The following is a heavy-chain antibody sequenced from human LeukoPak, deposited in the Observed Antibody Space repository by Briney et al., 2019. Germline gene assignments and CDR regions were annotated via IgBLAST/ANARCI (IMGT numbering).Heavy chain of an antibody. CDR3: ATKAKYSSSWYNDF. CDR2: ISAYNGNT. V-gene: IGHV1-18*01. Sequence: ASVKVSCKASGDTFTSYGISWVRQAPGQGLEWMGWISAYNGNTNYAQKLQGRVTMTTDTSTSTAYMELRSLRSDDTAVYYCATKAKYSSSWYNDFWGQGTLVTVSS. D-gene: IGHD6-13*01. CDR1: GDTFTSYG. J-gene: IGHJ4*02.